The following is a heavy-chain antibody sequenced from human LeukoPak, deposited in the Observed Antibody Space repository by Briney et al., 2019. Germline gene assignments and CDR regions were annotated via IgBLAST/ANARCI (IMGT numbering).Heavy chain of an antibody. D-gene: IGHD6-19*01. Sequence: ASVEVSCKASGYTFISHGITWVRQAPGQGLELMGWISAYNRDTKYGQKFQGRVTMTTDTSTNTAYMELRSLKSDDTAVYYCARIGAVAAQGAFDYWGQGTLVTVSS. V-gene: IGHV1-18*04. CDR2: ISAYNRDT. CDR3: ARIGAVAAQGAFDY. J-gene: IGHJ4*02. CDR1: GYTFISHG.